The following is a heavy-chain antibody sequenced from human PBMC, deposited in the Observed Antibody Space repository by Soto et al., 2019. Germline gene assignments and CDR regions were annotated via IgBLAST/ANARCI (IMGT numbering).Heavy chain of an antibody. CDR1: GGSISSGGYD. Sequence: SETLSLTCTVSGGSISSGGYDWSWIRQHPGKGLEWIGYIYYSGSTYYNPSLKSRVTISVDTSKNQFSLKLSSVTAADTAVYYCARYYYDSSSSNWGQGTLVTVSS. D-gene: IGHD3-22*01. V-gene: IGHV4-31*03. CDR3: ARYYYDSSSSN. CDR2: IYYSGST. J-gene: IGHJ4*02.